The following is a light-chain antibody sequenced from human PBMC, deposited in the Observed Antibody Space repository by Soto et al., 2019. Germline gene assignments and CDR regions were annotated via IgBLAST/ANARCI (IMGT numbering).Light chain of an antibody. CDR1: QGITNY. J-gene: IGKJ1*01. V-gene: IGKV1-27*01. CDR2: AAS. Sequence: DIQMTQSPSSLSASVGDRVTITCRASQGITNYLAWYQQKPGKVPKVLIYAASTLQSGFPSRFSGSGFGTDFTLTISSLQPEDVATYYCQKYNSAPWTFGQGTKVEIK. CDR3: QKYNSAPWT.